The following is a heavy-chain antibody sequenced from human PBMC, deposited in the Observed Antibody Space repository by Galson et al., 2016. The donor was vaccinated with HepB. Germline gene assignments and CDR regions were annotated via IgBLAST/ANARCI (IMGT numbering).Heavy chain of an antibody. J-gene: IGHJ4*02. V-gene: IGHV2-5*02. CDR3: AHSENRNDSPISDY. CDR2: IYWDDDK. Sequence: PALVKPTQTLTVTCTFSGFSLKTHGVGVGWLRQPPGKALEWLALIYWDDDKRYSSSLKSRLTITKDTSKNQVVLIMTNMDPVDTATYYCAHSENRNDSPISDYWGQGTPVTVSS. CDR1: GFSLKTHGVG. D-gene: IGHD1-14*01.